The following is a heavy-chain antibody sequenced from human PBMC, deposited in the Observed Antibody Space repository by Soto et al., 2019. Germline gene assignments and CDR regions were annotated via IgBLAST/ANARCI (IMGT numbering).Heavy chain of an antibody. D-gene: IGHD6-13*01. Sequence: QVQLVESGGGVVQPGRSLRLSCAASGFTFSSYAMHWVRQAPGKGLEWVAVISYDGSNKYYADSVKGRFTISRDNSKNTLYLQMNSLRAEETAVYYCARDRGGNRSSSTYYYYSGMDVWGQGTTVTVSS. CDR3: ARDRGGNRSSSTYYYYSGMDV. V-gene: IGHV3-30-3*01. CDR2: ISYDGSNK. CDR1: GFTFSSYA. J-gene: IGHJ6*02.